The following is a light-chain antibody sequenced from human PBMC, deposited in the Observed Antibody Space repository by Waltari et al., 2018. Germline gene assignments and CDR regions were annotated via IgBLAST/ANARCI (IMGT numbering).Light chain of an antibody. CDR1: QSISSY. V-gene: IGKV1-39*01. J-gene: IGKJ2*01. CDR2: AAS. Sequence: QMTQSPSSLSASVGDRVTITCRTSQSISSYLNWYQQKPGKAPKLLIYAASSLQSGVPSRFSGSGSGTDFTLTISSLQPEDFATYYCQQSYSTPYTFGQGTKLEIK. CDR3: QQSYSTPYT.